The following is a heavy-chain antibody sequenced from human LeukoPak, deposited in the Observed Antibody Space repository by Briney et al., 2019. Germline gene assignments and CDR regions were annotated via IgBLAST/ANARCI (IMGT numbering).Heavy chain of an antibody. Sequence: PSETLSLTCTVSGGSISSYYWSWIRQPPGKGLEWIGEINHSGSTNYNPSLKSRVTISVDTSKNQFSLKLSSVTAADTAVYYCARAGSGSYYYYYYYMDVWGKGTTVTISS. V-gene: IGHV4-34*01. CDR2: INHSGST. J-gene: IGHJ6*03. D-gene: IGHD3-10*01. CDR3: ARAGSGSYYYYYYYMDV. CDR1: GGSISSYY.